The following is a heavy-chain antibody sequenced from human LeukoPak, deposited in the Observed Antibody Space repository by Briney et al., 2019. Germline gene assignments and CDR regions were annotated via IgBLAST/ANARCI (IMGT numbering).Heavy chain of an antibody. V-gene: IGHV3-43*02. CDR3: AKESGKFDY. Sequence: GGSRRLSCVASGLPIADFAMHWVRQAPGKGLEWVSLISGVGVSTLYADSVKGRFSISRDNSKNSLYREMNSLRTEDAAMYYCAKESGKFDYWGQGTLVAVSS. CDR1: GLPIADFA. J-gene: IGHJ4*02. CDR2: ISGVGVST.